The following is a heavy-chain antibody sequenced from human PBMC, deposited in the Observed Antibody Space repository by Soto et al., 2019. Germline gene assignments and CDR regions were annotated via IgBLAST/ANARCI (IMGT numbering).Heavy chain of an antibody. D-gene: IGHD6-19*01. CDR1: GFTFSTYW. V-gene: IGHV3-74*01. CDR2: IDDAGSLT. Sequence: VQLVESGGGLVQPGGSLRLSCAASGFTFSTYWMHWVRQTPGKGLVWVSRIDDAGSLTTYADAVEGRFTISRDNAKTTLYLQTNSLRAADPAVYYCATDQPVPGPSTFDFCGQGTLVTVSS. J-gene: IGHJ4*02. CDR3: ATDQPVPGPSTFDF.